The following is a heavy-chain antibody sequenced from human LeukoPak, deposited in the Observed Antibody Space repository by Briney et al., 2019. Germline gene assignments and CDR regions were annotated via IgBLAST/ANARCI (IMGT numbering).Heavy chain of an antibody. V-gene: IGHV1-18*01. CDR1: GYTFTSYG. J-gene: IGHJ4*02. D-gene: IGHD1-14*01. CDR2: ISAYNGKT. Sequence: GASVKVSCKASGYTFTSYGISGVRQAPGQGLEWMGWISAYNGKTNYAQKLQGRVTMTTDTSTSTAYMELRSLRSDDTAVYYCARDRVPTGPGFNWGQGTLVTVSS. CDR3: ARDRVPTGPGFN.